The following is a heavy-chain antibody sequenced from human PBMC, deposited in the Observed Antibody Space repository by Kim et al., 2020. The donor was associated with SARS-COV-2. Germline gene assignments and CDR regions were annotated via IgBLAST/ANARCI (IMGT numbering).Heavy chain of an antibody. CDR1: GFTFSSYS. CDR3: ARSLDWNYA. J-gene: IGHJ5*02. Sequence: GGSLRLSCAASGFTFSSYSMNWVRQAPGKGLEWVSIIYSGGTTKYADSVKGRFTISRDNSRNTLHLQMNSLRVDDTAVYYCARSLDWNYAWGQGTLVTVSS. CDR2: IYSGGTT. D-gene: IGHD1-7*01. V-gene: IGHV3-66*01.